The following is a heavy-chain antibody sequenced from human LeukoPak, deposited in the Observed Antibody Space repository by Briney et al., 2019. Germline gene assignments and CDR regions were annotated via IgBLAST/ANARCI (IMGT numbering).Heavy chain of an antibody. V-gene: IGHV4-61*01. J-gene: IGHJ4*02. CDR1: GGSVSSGSYY. CDR3: ARWYYYDSSGYRNLFDY. CDR2: IYYSGST. Sequence: SETLSLTCTVSGGSVSSGSYYWSWIRQPPGKGLEWIGYIYYSGSTNYNPSLKSRVTLSVDTSKNQFSLKLSSVTAADTAVYYCARWYYYDSSGYRNLFDYWGQGTLVTVSS. D-gene: IGHD3-22*01.